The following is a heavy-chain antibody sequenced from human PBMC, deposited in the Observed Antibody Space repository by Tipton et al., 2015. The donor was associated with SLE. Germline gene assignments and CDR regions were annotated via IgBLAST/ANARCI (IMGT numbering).Heavy chain of an antibody. J-gene: IGHJ3*02. D-gene: IGHD2-15*01. Sequence: QSGAEVKKPGSSVKVSCKASGGSFSSYAISWVRQAPGQGLEWMGGIIPIFGTTNYAQKFQERVTITRDMSTSTAYMELSSLRSEDTAVYSCAASPAWYRYAFDIWAQGTMVTVSS. CDR3: AASPAWYRYAFDI. CDR1: GGSFSSYA. V-gene: IGHV1-69*05. CDR2: IIPIFGTT.